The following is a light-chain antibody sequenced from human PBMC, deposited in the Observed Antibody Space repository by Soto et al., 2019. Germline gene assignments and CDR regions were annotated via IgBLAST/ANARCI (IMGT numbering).Light chain of an antibody. J-gene: IGLJ3*02. Sequence: QSVLTQPPSVSGAPGQRVTISYTGSGSNFGAGFDVHWYQQLPGTAPKLLIYGNNNRPSGVPDRFSGSKSGTSASLAITGLQAEDEADYFCQSYDSSLSWVFGGGTKLTVL. CDR3: QSYDSSLSWV. CDR1: GSNFGAGFD. V-gene: IGLV1-40*01. CDR2: GNN.